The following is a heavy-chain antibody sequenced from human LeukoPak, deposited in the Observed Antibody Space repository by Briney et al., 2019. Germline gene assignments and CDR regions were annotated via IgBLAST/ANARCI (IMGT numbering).Heavy chain of an antibody. CDR3: ARGSWRASLSRRSGYDPVGFDY. Sequence: SETLSLTCVVYGGSFSGYYWSWIRQPPGKGLEWIGEINHSGSTNYNPSLKSRVTISVDTSKNQFSLKLSSVTAADTAVYYCARGSWRASLSRRSGYDPVGFDYWGQGTLVTVSS. V-gene: IGHV4-34*01. J-gene: IGHJ4*02. CDR2: INHSGST. CDR1: GGSFSGYY. D-gene: IGHD5-12*01.